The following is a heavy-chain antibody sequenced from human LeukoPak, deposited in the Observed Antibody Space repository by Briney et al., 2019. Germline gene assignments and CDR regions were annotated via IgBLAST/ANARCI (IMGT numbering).Heavy chain of an antibody. V-gene: IGHV1-18*01. J-gene: IGHJ4*02. CDR1: GYNFNRYA. CDR2: VSTSNGDT. Sequence: ASVKVSCKTSGYNFNRYAITWVRQAPGQGLEWMGWVSTSNGDTNYADTFQGRVTMTTDSVTKTAYLELRRLRSGDTAIYFCASVSDTSMVTPGFDSWGQGTLVTVSS. CDR3: ASVSDTSMVTPGFDS. D-gene: IGHD5-18*01.